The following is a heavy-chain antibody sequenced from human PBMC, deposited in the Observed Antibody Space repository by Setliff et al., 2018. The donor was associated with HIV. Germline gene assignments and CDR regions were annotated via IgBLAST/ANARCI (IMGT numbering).Heavy chain of an antibody. V-gene: IGHV3-48*01. J-gene: IGHJ4*02. CDR3: VRDRDWAFDY. CDR2: ISSSGFPI. Sequence: LRLSCEASGFTFSTYGMNWVRHAPGKGLEWVAQISSSGFPIYYADSVRGRFTASRDNGKNSLFLQMNSLRAEDTAVYYCVRDRDWAFDYWGQGILVTVS. D-gene: IGHD3-9*01. CDR1: GFTFSTYG.